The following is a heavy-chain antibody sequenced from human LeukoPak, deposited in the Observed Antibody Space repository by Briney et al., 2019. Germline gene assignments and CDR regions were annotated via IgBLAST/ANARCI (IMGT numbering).Heavy chain of an antibody. D-gene: IGHD4-11*01. CDR2: ISYDGSNK. Sequence: GRSLRLSCAASGFTFSSYAMHWVRQAPGKGLEWMAVISYDGSNKYYADSVKGRFTISRDNSKNTLYLQMNSLRAEDTAVYYCAREMTVSWFDPWGQGTLVTVSS. J-gene: IGHJ5*02. V-gene: IGHV3-30*01. CDR1: GFTFSSYA. CDR3: AREMTVSWFDP.